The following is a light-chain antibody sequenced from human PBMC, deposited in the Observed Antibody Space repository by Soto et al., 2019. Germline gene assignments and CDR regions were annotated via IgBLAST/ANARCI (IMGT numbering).Light chain of an antibody. J-gene: IGKJ1*01. CDR3: QQYNHWWA. Sequence: EIVMTQSPATLSVSPGERATLSCRASQSISTNLAWYQQRPGQSPRLLIYETSTRASGIPGRFSGSGSGTEFTLTISSLQSEDFVVYYCQQYNHWWAFGQGTKVEVK. V-gene: IGKV3-15*01. CDR2: ETS. CDR1: QSISTN.